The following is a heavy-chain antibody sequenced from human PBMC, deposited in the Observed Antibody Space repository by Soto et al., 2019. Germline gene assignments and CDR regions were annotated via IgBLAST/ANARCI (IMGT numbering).Heavy chain of an antibody. CDR3: ARVLTTGGYHLDY. CDR2: TRNKANSYTT. J-gene: IGHJ4*02. Sequence: PGGSLRLSCAASGFTFSDHYMDWVRRAPGKGLEWVGRTRNKANSYTTEYAASVKGRFTISRDDSKSSLYLQMNSLKTEDTAVYYCARVLTTGGYHLDYSGQGTLVTVSS. CDR1: GFTFSDHY. V-gene: IGHV3-72*01. D-gene: IGHD4-17*01.